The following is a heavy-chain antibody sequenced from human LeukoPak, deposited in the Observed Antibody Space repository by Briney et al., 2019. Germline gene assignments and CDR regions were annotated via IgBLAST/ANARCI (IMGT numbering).Heavy chain of an antibody. CDR1: GFTFSSYG. CDR3: ARTYYYDSSGTGPLDY. J-gene: IGHJ4*02. Sequence: GRSLRLSCAASGFTFSSYGMHWVRQAPGKGLEWVAVIWYDGSNKYYADSVKGRFTISRDNSKNTLYLQMNSLRAEDTAVYYCARTYYYDSSGTGPLDYWGQGTLVTVSS. D-gene: IGHD3-22*01. CDR2: IWYDGSNK. V-gene: IGHV3-33*01.